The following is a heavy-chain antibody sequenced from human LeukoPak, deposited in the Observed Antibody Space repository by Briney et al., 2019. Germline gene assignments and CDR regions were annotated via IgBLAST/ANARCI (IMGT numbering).Heavy chain of an antibody. Sequence: ASVKVSRKASGYTFTNYDINWVRRATGQGLEWMGWMNPNSGNTGYAQKFQGRVTMTRSTSISTAYMELSSLTSKDTAVYYCARVSLGYCSGGTCYFQDHWGQGTLVTVSS. D-gene: IGHD2-15*01. J-gene: IGHJ4*02. CDR2: MNPNSGNT. CDR1: GYTFTNYD. CDR3: ARVSLGYCSGGTCYFQDH. V-gene: IGHV1-8*01.